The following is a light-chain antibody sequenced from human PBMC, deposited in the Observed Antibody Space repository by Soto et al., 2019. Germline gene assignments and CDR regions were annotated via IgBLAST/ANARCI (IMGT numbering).Light chain of an antibody. Sequence: ETILTQSPATLSLSPGERATLSCRASQSVGRYLAWYQQKPGQAPRLLIYDAYNRASGIPARFSGSGSGTDFTLTISSLEPEDFAVYYCQQYNNWPRAFGQGTKVDIK. J-gene: IGKJ1*01. CDR2: DAY. CDR1: QSVGRY. CDR3: QQYNNWPRA. V-gene: IGKV3-11*01.